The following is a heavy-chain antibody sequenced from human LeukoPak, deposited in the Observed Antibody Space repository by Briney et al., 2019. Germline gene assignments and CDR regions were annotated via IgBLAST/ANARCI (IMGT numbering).Heavy chain of an antibody. CDR1: GYTLTELS. J-gene: IGHJ4*02. Sequence: ASVKVSCKVSGYTLTELSMHWVRQAPGKGLEWMGGFDPEDGETIYAQKFQGRVTMTEDTSTDTAYMELSSLRSEDTAVYYCAISITPPDSSGYVDYWGQGTLVTVSS. V-gene: IGHV1-24*01. CDR2: FDPEDGET. CDR3: AISITPPDSSGYVDY. D-gene: IGHD3-22*01.